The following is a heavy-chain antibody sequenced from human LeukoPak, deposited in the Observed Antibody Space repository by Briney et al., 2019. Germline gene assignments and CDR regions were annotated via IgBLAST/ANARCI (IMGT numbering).Heavy chain of an antibody. D-gene: IGHD1-14*01. CDR2: IYYSGST. J-gene: IGHJ4*02. CDR1: GGSIGSSSYY. V-gene: IGHV4-39*01. Sequence: PSETLSLTCTVSGGSIGSSSYYWGWIRQPPGKGLEWIGSIYYSGSTYYNPSLKSRVTISVDTSKNQFSLKLSSVTAADTAVYYCAAEPDYYFDYWGQGTLVTVSS. CDR3: AAEPDYYFDY.